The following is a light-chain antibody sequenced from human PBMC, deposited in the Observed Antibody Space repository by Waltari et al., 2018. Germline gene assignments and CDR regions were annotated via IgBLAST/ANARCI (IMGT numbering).Light chain of an antibody. CDR2: EVF. CDR1: TSDVGSYDL. V-gene: IGLV2-23*02. J-gene: IGLJ1*01. Sequence: QSALTQPASVSGTPGQSITISCSGTTSDVGSYDLVSWYQQHPGEAPKLLICEVFKRPPDTSIRFSGAKSGSTASLTISGLQPEDEADYYCCSYAGRGTYVFGSGPRSPS. CDR3: CSYAGRGTYV.